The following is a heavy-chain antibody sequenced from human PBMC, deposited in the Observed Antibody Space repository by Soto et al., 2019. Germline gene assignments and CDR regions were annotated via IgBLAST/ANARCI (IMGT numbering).Heavy chain of an antibody. CDR3: AHTHIIETTSAQSWFDP. CDR1: GFSLSTIAVG. D-gene: IGHD1-7*01. V-gene: IGHV2-5*01. CDR2: IYWNDDQ. J-gene: IGHJ5*02. Sequence: ESGPTLVNPTQTLTLTCTFSGFSLSTIAVGVGWIRQPPGKALEWGALIYWNDDQRYSPSLQNRLTITKDTSKNQVVLTMTNMAPVDTATYYCAHTHIIETTSAQSWFDPWGQRTLVTVSS.